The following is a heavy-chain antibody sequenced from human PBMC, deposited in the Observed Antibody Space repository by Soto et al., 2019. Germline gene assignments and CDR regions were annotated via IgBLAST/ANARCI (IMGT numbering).Heavy chain of an antibody. J-gene: IGHJ4*02. CDR1: GFSLSTSGVG. Sequence: QITLKESGPTLVRPTQTLTLTCAFSGFSLSTSGVGVGWIRQPPGKALEWLAVIYWDDSKHYSPSLRSRLTITNDTSKYHVVLTMTNMDPMDAVTYFCAHKGPEDWSLVYWGQGTLVTVSS. D-gene: IGHD3-9*01. CDR3: AHKGPEDWSLVY. CDR2: IYWDDSK. V-gene: IGHV2-5*02.